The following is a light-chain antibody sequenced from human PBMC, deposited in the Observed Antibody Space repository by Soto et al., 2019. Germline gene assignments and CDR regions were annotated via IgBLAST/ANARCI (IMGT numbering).Light chain of an antibody. CDR2: GIS. V-gene: IGKV3-15*01. CDR1: HSVSSH. J-gene: IGKJ1*01. CDR3: QQYKDWPQT. Sequence: EIVMTQSPATLSVSPGERATLSCRASHSVSSHLAWYQQKPGQAPRLLLYGISTRATGVPARFSGSASGTEFTLTISSLQSEDFAVYYCQQYKDWPQTFGQGTTVDIE.